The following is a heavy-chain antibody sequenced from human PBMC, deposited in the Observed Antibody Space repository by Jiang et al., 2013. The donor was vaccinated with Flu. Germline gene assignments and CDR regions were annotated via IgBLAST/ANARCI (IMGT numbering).Heavy chain of an antibody. J-gene: IGHJ6*02. V-gene: IGHV5-51*01. CDR2: IYPGDSDT. D-gene: IGHD3-9*01. CDR1: GYSFTSHW. CDR3: ARQGDILTGEGRGGMDV. Sequence: GAEVKKPGESLKISCKGSGYSFTSHWIGWVRQMPGKGLEWMGIIYPGDSDTRYGPSFQGHVTISADKSISTAYLQWSSLKASDTAMYYCARQGDILTGEGRGGMDVWGQGTTVTVSS.